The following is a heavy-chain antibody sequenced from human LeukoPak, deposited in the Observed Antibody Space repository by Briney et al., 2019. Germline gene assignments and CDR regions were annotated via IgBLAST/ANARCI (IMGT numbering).Heavy chain of an antibody. V-gene: IGHV3-30-3*01. CDR3: ARDVQPRVRGVIITYWFDP. CDR1: GFTFSSYA. J-gene: IGHJ5*02. D-gene: IGHD3-10*01. CDR2: ISYDGSNK. Sequence: GGSLRLSCAASGFTFSSYAMHWVRQAPGKGLEWVAVISYDGSNKYYADSVKGRFTISRDNSKNTLYLQMNSLRAEDTAVYYCARDVQPRVRGVIITYWFDPWGQGTLVTVSS.